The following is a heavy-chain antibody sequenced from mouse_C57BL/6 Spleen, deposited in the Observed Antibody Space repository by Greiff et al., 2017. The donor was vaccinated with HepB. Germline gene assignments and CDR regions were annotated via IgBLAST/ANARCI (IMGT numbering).Heavy chain of an antibody. V-gene: IGHV14-4*01. Sequence: DVKLQESGAELVRPGASVKLSCTASGFNIKDDYMHWVKQRPEQGLEWIGWIDPENGDTEYASKFQGKATITADTSSNTAYLQLSSLTSEDTAVYYCTVYYGYERFAYWGQGTLVTVSA. J-gene: IGHJ3*01. CDR1: GFNIKDDY. CDR2: IDPENGDT. D-gene: IGHD2-2*01. CDR3: TVYYGYERFAY.